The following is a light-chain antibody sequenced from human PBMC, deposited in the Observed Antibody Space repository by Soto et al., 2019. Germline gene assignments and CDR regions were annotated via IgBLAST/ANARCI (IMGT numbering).Light chain of an antibody. CDR2: GAS. Sequence: EIVMTHSPATLSVSPGERANLSCRASQSFRENLAWYQQKPDQAPRLLIYGASTRATDIPARFSGSGSGTEFTLTINSLQSEDFALYFCQQSNNWPYTFGQVTKLEI. V-gene: IGKV3-15*01. CDR3: QQSNNWPYT. CDR1: QSFREN. J-gene: IGKJ2*01.